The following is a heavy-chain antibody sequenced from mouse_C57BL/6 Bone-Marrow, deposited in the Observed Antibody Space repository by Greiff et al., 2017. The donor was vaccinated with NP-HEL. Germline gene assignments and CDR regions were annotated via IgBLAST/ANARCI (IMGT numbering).Heavy chain of an antibody. CDR1: GYTFTSYW. D-gene: IGHD1-1*01. Sequence: QVQLQQPGAELVKPGASVKMSCKASGYTFTSYWITWVKQRPGQGLEWIGDIYPGSGSTNYNEKFKCKATLTVDTSSSTAYMQLSSLTSEDSAVYYCASQIYYYGSSPYFDYWGQGTTLTVSS. J-gene: IGHJ2*01. V-gene: IGHV1-55*01. CDR3: ASQIYYYGSSPYFDY. CDR2: IYPGSGST.